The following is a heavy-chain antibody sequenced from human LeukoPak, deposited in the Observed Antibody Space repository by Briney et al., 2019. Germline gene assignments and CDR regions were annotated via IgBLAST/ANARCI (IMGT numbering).Heavy chain of an antibody. Sequence: GASVKVSCKASGGTFSSDAISWVRQAPGQGLEWMGGIIPIFGTANYAQKFQGRVTITADESTSTAYMELSSLRSEDTAVYYCASRYSGSYSDAFDIWGQGTMVTVSS. V-gene: IGHV1-69*13. CDR1: GGTFSSDA. CDR3: ASRYSGSYSDAFDI. D-gene: IGHD1-26*01. J-gene: IGHJ3*02. CDR2: IIPIFGTA.